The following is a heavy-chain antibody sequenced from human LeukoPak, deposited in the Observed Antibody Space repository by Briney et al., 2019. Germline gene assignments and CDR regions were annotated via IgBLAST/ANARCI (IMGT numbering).Heavy chain of an antibody. J-gene: IGHJ4*02. V-gene: IGHV3-23*01. CDR2: ISGGGGST. D-gene: IGHD4-23*01. Sequence: GGSLRLSCAASRFTFSSYVMGWVRQASGRGLEWVSAISGGGGSTFYADSVKGRFTISRDNSKNTLYLQMNSLRAEDTAVYYCAKEYGGFDYWGQGTLVTVSS. CDR1: RFTFSSYV. CDR3: AKEYGGFDY.